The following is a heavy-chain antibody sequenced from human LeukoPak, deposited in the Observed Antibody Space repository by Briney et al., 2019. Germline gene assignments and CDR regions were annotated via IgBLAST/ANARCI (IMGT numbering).Heavy chain of an antibody. Sequence: GGSLRLSCAASGFIFNKHAMSWVRQAPGKGLEWVSGLSGSGGSTDYADSVKGRFTVSRDNSKNTLFLQMNSLRAEDPAIYYCAKERDYGPADYWGQGTLVTVSS. J-gene: IGHJ4*02. CDR3: AKERDYGPADY. V-gene: IGHV3-23*01. D-gene: IGHD4/OR15-4a*01. CDR2: LSGSGGST. CDR1: GFIFNKHA.